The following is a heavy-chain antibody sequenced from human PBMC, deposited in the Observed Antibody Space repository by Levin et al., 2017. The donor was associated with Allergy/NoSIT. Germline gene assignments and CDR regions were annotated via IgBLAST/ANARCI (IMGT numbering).Heavy chain of an antibody. D-gene: IGHD2-15*01. CDR3: ARDPDSCSGGSCLHFDH. CDR2: IWWDGSNK. CDR1: GFTFNLHG. Sequence: GESLKISCAASGFTFNLHGMHWVRQAPGKGLEWVAVIWWDGSNKFYADSVRGRFTISRDNSGNALYLQMNSLRAEDTAVYYCARDPDSCSGGSCLHFDHWGQGTLVTVSS. V-gene: IGHV3-33*01. J-gene: IGHJ4*02.